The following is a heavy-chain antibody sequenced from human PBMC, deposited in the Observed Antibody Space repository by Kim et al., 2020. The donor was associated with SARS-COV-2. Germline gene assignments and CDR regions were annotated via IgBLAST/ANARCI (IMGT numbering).Heavy chain of an antibody. J-gene: IGHJ6*02. CDR2: INHSGST. CDR1: GGSFSGYY. Sequence: SETLSLTCAVYGGSFSGYYWSWIRQPPGKGLEWIGEINHSGSTNYNPSLKSRVTISVDTSKNQFSLKLSSVTAADTAVYYCARGNEYYDFWSGYYKWHYYYYGMDVWGQGTTVTVSS. D-gene: IGHD3-3*01. V-gene: IGHV4-34*01. CDR3: ARGNEYYDFWSGYYKWHYYYYGMDV.